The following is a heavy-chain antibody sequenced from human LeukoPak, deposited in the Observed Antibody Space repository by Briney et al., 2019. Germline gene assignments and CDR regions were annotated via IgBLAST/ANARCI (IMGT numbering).Heavy chain of an antibody. J-gene: IGHJ4*02. D-gene: IGHD2-2*02. CDR2: ISGSGGST. CDR3: AKSLGYCSSTSCYTDSY. V-gene: IGHV3-23*01. CDR1: GFTFSSYA. Sequence: PGGSLRLSCAASGFTFSSYAMSLVRQAPGKGLEWVSAISGSGGSTYYADSAKGRFTISRDNSKNTLYLQMNSLRAEDTAVYYCAKSLGYCSSTSCYTDSYWGQGTLVTVSS.